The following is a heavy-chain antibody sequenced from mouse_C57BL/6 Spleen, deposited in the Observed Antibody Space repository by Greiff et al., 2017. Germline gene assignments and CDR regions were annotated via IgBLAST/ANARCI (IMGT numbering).Heavy chain of an antibody. CDR3: ARHYYGSSLYAMDY. Sequence: EVKLVESGPGLVKPSQSLSLTCSVTGYSITSGYYWNWIRQFPGNKLEWMGYISYDGSNNYNPSLKNRISITRDTSKNQFFLKLNSVTTEDTATYYCARHYYGSSLYAMDYWGQGTSVTVSS. CDR1: GYSITSGYY. CDR2: ISYDGSN. V-gene: IGHV3-6*01. J-gene: IGHJ4*01. D-gene: IGHD1-1*01.